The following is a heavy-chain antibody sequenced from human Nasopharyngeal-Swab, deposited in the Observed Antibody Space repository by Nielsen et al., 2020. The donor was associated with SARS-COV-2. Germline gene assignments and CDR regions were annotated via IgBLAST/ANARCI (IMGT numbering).Heavy chain of an antibody. V-gene: IGHV3-74*01. CDR3: ARGSAMVPSDY. J-gene: IGHJ4*02. CDR1: GFTFTNYW. Sequence: GGSLRLSCAVSGFTFTNYWMHWVRRTPGKGLVWVSRINIDGSRTGYADSVKGRFTISRDNAKNTLFLQMNSLRAEDTAVYYCARGSAMVPSDYWGQGTLVTVSS. CDR2: INIDGSRT. D-gene: IGHD3-10*01.